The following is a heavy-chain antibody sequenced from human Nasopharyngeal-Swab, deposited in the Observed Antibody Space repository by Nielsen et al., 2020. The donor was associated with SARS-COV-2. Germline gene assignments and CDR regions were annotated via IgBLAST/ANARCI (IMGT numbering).Heavy chain of an antibody. CDR1: GFTFSNAW. D-gene: IGHD3-22*01. V-gene: IGHV3-15*01. CDR2: IKKKTDGGTT. J-gene: IGHJ3*02. CDR3: TTATYYYDSSGYANDASDI. Sequence: GESLKISCAASGFTFSNAWMSWVRQARGRGLEWVGRIKKKTDGGTTDYAAPVKGRFTISRDDSKNMLYLQMSSLKTEDTGVYYCTTATYYYDSSGYANDASDIWGQGTMVTVSS.